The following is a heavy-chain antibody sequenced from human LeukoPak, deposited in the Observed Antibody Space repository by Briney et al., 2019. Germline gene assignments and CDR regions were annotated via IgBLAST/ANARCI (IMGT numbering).Heavy chain of an antibody. J-gene: IGHJ3*02. Sequence: GGSLRLSCAASGFTFSNYAMSWVRRAPGKGLEWVSAICGSGVSTYYADSVKGRFTISRDNSKNTLYLQMNSLRAEDTAVYYCARDRKWELPYDAFDIWGQGTMVTVSS. CDR3: ARDRKWELPYDAFDI. V-gene: IGHV3-23*01. CDR2: ICGSGVST. D-gene: IGHD1-26*01. CDR1: GFTFSNYA.